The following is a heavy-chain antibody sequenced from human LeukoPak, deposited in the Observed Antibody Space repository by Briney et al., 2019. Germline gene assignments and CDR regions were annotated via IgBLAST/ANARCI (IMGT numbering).Heavy chain of an antibody. CDR2: IYPGGSNT. V-gene: IGHV5-51*01. Sequence: GESLKISCKGSGYSFTSYWIGWVRQMPGKGLEWMGIIYPGGSNTRYSPSFQGQATISADKSISTAYLQWSSLKASDTAMYYCARLAISSIWSVYFDYWGQGTPVTVSS. CDR3: ARLAISSIWSVYFDY. CDR1: GYSFTSYW. D-gene: IGHD6-13*01. J-gene: IGHJ4*02.